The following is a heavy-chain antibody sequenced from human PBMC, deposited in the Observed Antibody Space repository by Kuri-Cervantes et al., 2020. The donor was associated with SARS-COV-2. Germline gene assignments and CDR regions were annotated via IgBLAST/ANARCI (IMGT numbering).Heavy chain of an antibody. Sequence: GESLKISCAASGFTFSSYGMHWVRQAPGKGLEWVAVIWYDGSNKYYADSVKGRSTISRDNSKNTLYLQMNSLRAEDTAVYYCARDWVAGYDYWGQGTLVTVSS. CDR1: GFTFSSYG. CDR2: IWYDGSNK. CDR3: ARDWVAGYDY. D-gene: IGHD6-19*01. V-gene: IGHV3-33*01. J-gene: IGHJ4*02.